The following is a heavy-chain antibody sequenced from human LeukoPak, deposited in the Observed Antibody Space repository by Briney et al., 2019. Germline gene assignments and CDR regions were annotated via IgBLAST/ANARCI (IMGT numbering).Heavy chain of an antibody. V-gene: IGHV4-31*03. D-gene: IGHD5-12*01. CDR2: IYYSGST. Sequence: RSSETLSLTCTVSGGSISSGGYYWSWIRQHPGKGLEWIGYIYYSGSTYYNPSLKSRVTMSVDTSKNQFSLKLSSVTAADTAVYYCAREASGYDSWLPPDSYNWFDPWGQGTLVTVSS. CDR3: AREASGYDSWLPPDSYNWFDP. CDR1: GGSISSGGYY. J-gene: IGHJ5*02.